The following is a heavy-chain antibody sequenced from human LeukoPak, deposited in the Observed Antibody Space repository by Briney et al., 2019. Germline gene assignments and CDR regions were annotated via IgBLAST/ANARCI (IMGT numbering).Heavy chain of an antibody. V-gene: IGHV1-8*02. CDR3: AREGWAYGELANDY. CDR1: GYTFTSYY. Sequence: ASVKVSCKASGYTFTSYYMHWVRQATGQGLEWMGWMNPNSGNTGYAQKFQGRVTMTRNTSISTAYMELSSLRSEDTAVYYCAREGWAYGELANDYWGQGTLVTVSS. D-gene: IGHD3-10*01. CDR2: MNPNSGNT. J-gene: IGHJ4*02.